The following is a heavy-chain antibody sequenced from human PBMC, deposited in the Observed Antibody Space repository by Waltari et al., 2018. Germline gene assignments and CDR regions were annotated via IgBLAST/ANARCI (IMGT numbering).Heavy chain of an antibody. CDR2: VDHSGSA. D-gene: IGHD2-21*02. CDR1: GGSFKGDY. J-gene: IGHJ4*02. Sequence: QLRLQQWGAGLLKPSETLSLTCAVPGGSFKGDYRTWIRQTPGKGLEWIGEVDHSGSANYSPSLKSRVTVSLDTSNKQVSLTLTSVTAADTGIYYCARDARDWEAVDNTYLDSWGQGTLVAVSS. V-gene: IGHV4-34*01. CDR3: ARDARDWEAVDNTYLDS.